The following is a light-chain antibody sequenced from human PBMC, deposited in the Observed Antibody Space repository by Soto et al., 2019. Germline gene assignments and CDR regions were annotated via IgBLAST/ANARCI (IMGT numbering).Light chain of an antibody. CDR2: GNS. J-gene: IGLJ2*01. Sequence: QSVLTQPPSVSGAPGQRVTISCTGSSSNIGSGYDVHWYQQLPGTAPKLLIYGNSNRPSGVPDRFSGSKSDTSASLAITGLQAEEEADYYCQSYDSSLSGYVVFGGGTKLTVL. CDR3: QSYDSSLSGYVV. CDR1: SSNIGSGYD. V-gene: IGLV1-40*01.